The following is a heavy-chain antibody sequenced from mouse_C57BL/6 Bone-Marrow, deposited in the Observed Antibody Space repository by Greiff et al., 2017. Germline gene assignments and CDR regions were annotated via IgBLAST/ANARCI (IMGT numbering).Heavy chain of an antibody. CDR3: ARGPYYSNPAWFAY. CDR1: GYTFTSYW. CDR2: IYPGSGST. Sequence: QVQLQQPGAELVKPGASVKMSCKASGYTFTSYWITWVKQRPGQGLEWIGDIYPGSGSTNYNEKFKSKATLTVDTSSSTAYMQLSSLTSEDSAVYYCARGPYYSNPAWFAYWGQGTLVTVSA. D-gene: IGHD2-5*01. V-gene: IGHV1-55*01. J-gene: IGHJ3*01.